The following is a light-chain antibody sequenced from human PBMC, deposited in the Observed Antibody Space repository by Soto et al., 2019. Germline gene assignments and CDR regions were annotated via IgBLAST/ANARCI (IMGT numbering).Light chain of an antibody. Sequence: QSVLTKPPSASGTPGQRVTISCSGSNSNNGRSAVTWYQHITGTAPKLLIYANHQPPSWVSDRFSGSTAGYSASLPISGLQSDYEADYYCLTWADSLKGLGFGGGTKVTVL. J-gene: IGLJ2*01. CDR1: NSNNGRSA. CDR2: ANH. CDR3: LTWADSLKGLG. V-gene: IGLV1-44*01.